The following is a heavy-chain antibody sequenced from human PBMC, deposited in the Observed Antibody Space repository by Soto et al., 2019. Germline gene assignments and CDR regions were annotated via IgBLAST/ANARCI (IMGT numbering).Heavy chain of an antibody. J-gene: IGHJ6*02. CDR3: AREYTAWPLAYGLDV. CDR1: GFTFSTYS. D-gene: IGHD2-2*02. V-gene: IGHV3-21*01. CDR2: ISSRSDI. Sequence: GGSLRLSCVGSGFTFSTYSINWVRQAPGKGLEWVSSISSRSDIYYADSVKGRFTISRGNAKNSVSLQMNSLRAEDTAVYYCAREYTAWPLAYGLDVWGQGTTVTV.